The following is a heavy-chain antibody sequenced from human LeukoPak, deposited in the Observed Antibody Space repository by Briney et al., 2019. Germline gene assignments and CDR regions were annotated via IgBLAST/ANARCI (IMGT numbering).Heavy chain of an antibody. CDR2: INPNSGVT. D-gene: IGHD2-2*01. CDR3: ARDDPRDIVVVPAAYTLTGWLDP. CDR1: GYTFTGYY. Sequence: ASVKVSCKASGYTFTGYYMHWVRQAPGQGLEWMGWINPNSGVTNYAQKSQGRVTMTRDTSISTAYMELSRLRSDDTAVYYCARDDPRDIVVVPAAYTLTGWLDPWGQGTLVTVSS. V-gene: IGHV1-2*02. J-gene: IGHJ5*02.